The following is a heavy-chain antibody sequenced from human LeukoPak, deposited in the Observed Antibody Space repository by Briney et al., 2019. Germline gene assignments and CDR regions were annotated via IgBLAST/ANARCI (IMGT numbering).Heavy chain of an antibody. CDR1: GGSISSYY. Sequence: PSETLSLTCTVSGGSISSYYWSWIRQPAGKGLEWIGRIYTSGSTYYNPSLKSRVTISVDTSKNQFSLKLSSVTAADTAVYYCYIFGYSSGWGIDYWGQGTLVTVSS. J-gene: IGHJ4*02. CDR2: IYTSGST. CDR3: YIFGYSSGWGIDY. V-gene: IGHV4-4*07. D-gene: IGHD6-19*01.